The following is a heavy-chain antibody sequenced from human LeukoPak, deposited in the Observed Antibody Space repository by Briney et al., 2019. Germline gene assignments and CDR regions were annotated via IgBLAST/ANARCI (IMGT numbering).Heavy chain of an antibody. V-gene: IGHV4-59*08. D-gene: IGHD6-19*01. CDR2: IYYSGST. CDR1: AGSLSPYH. CDR3: ARAVSGRFDY. J-gene: IGHJ4*02. Sequence: PSETLSLTCTLYAGSLSPYHWGWIRQPPGKGLEWTGYIYYSGSTNYNPSLNSRVTISVDTSKNQFSLRLSSVTAADTAIYYCARAVSGRFDYWGQGTLVTVSS.